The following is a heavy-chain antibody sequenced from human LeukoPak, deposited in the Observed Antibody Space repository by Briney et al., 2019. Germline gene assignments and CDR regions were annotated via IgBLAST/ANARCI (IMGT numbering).Heavy chain of an antibody. CDR3: ARGYYYDSSGYWAPFDY. D-gene: IGHD3-22*01. CDR2: IST. V-gene: IGHV3-21*01. J-gene: IGHJ4*02. CDR1: GFTFSSYW. Sequence: GGSLRLSCAASGFTFSSYWMNWVRQAPGKGLEWVSSISTLKGRFTISRDNAKNSLYLQMNSLRAEDTAVYYCARGYYYDSSGYWAPFDYWGQGTLVTVSS.